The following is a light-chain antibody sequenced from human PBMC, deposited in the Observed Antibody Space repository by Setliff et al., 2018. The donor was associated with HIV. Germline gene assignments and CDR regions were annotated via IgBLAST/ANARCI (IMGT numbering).Light chain of an antibody. CDR2: DVS. CDR1: GGGS. J-gene: IGLJ1*01. V-gene: IGLV2-14*03. CDR3: SSYTSSSTV. Sequence: QSVLTQPASVSGSPGQSITISCSGTGGGSVPWYQQHPGKAPKVMIYDVSYRPSGVSNRFSGSKSGNTASLTISRLQAEDEADYYCSSYTSSSTVFGTGTKVTVL.